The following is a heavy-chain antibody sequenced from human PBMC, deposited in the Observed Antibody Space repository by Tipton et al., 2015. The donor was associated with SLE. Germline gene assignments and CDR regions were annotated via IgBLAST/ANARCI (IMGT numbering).Heavy chain of an antibody. V-gene: IGHV4-39*07. D-gene: IGHD6-13*01. Sequence: LRLSCTVSGGSITSDTHNWGWIRQPPGKGLEWIGNISYSGSPYYNPSLESRVTISGDTSKNQFSLKLNSVTAADTAVYYCARDQSSSSWYRHAFDIWGQGTMVTVSS. CDR3: ARDQSSSSWYRHAFDI. J-gene: IGHJ3*02. CDR2: ISYSGSP. CDR1: GGSITSDTHN.